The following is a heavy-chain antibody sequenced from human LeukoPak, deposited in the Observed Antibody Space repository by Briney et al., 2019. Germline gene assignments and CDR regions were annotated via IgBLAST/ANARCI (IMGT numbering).Heavy chain of an antibody. Sequence: GGSLRLSCAASGFTFSRYRMSWVRQAPGKGLEWVANIKQDGSEKHYVDSVKGRFTISRDNAKNSLYLQMNSLRAEDTAVYYCATERAGERPRPLLNYYYMDVWGKGTTLTISS. CDR1: GFTFSRYR. CDR3: ATERAGERPRPLLNYYYMDV. D-gene: IGHD3-16*01. CDR2: IKQDGSEK. J-gene: IGHJ6*03. V-gene: IGHV3-7*01.